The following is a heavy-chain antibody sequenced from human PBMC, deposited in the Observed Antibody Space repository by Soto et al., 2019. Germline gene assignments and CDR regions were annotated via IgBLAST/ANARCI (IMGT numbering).Heavy chain of an antibody. J-gene: IGHJ5*02. CDR2: IIPIFGTA. CDR1: GGTFSSYA. CDR3: AREPLITGTVRLRWFDP. D-gene: IGHD1-20*01. Sequence: SVKVSCKASGGTFSSYAMSWVRQAPGEGLEWMGGIIPIFGTANYAQKFQGRVTITADESTSTAYMELSSLRSEDTAVYYCAREPLITGTVRLRWFDPWGQGTLVTVSS. V-gene: IGHV1-69*13.